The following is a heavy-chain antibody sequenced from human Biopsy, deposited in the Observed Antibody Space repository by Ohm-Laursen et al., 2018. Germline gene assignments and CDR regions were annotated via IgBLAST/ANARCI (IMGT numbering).Heavy chain of an antibody. D-gene: IGHD2-21*02. J-gene: IGHJ4*02. CDR3: ARGDEVMVTGPYFFDY. V-gene: IGHV4-59*07. CDR2: IYYSGST. CDR1: GVSISSYF. Sequence: SDTLSLTCTVSGVSISSYFWNWIRQPPGKGLEWIGDIYYSGSTKYNPSLKSRVTISVDMSKSQLSLKLTSVTTADPAVYYCARGDEVMVTGPYFFDYWGQGTLVIVSS.